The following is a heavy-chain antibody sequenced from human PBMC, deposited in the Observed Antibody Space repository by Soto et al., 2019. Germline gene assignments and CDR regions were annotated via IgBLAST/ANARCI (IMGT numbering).Heavy chain of an antibody. V-gene: IGHV3-30*18. CDR3: AKADVVIVPGAMPFDS. D-gene: IGHD2-2*01. CDR2: ISYDGSNK. J-gene: IGHJ4*02. CDR1: KFTFSSYG. Sequence: GGSLRLSCAASKFTFSSYGMHWVRQAPGKGLEWVAVISYDGSNKYYAHSVKGRFTISRDNSKNTLYLQMNSLRAEDTAVYYCAKADVVIVPGAMPFDSWGQGTLVTVSS.